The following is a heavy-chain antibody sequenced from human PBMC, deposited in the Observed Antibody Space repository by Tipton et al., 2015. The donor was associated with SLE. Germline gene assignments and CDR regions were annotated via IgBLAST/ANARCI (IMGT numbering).Heavy chain of an antibody. CDR3: ARYKVTGAAFDI. CDR1: GGSISSYY. V-gene: IGHV4-59*01. CDR2: IYYSGST. J-gene: IGHJ3*02. Sequence: TLSLTCTVSGGSISSYYWSWIRQPPGKGLEWIGYIYYSGSTNYNPSLKSLVTISVDTSKNQFSLKLSSVTAADTAVYYCARYKVTGAAFDIWGQGTMVTVSS. D-gene: IGHD1-14*01.